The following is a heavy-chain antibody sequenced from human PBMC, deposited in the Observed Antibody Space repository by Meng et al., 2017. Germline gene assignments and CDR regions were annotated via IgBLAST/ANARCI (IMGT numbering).Heavy chain of an antibody. CDR1: GYTFTGYY. J-gene: IGHJ6*02. CDR3: ARELFAGILLGLWGMDV. D-gene: IGHD3-10*01. CDR2: INPNSGGT. V-gene: IGHV1-2*06. Sequence: ASAKVSCKASGYTFTGYYMHWVRQAPGQGLEWMGRINPNSGGTNYAQKFQGRVTMTRDTSISTAYMELSRLRSDDTAVYYCARELFAGILLGLWGMDVWGQGTTVTVSS.